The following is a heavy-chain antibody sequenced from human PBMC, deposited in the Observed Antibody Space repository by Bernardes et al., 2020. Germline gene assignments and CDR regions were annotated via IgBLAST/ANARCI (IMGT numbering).Heavy chain of an antibody. CDR1: KFSFSKYD. CDR3: TRGRGDPTF. Sequence: GGSLRLSCVAHKFSFSKYDMNWVRQAPGKGLEWLSYISQSSSIIYYADSVKGRFTTSRDDVGNSIFLQMNSLRVEDTAIYYCTRGRGDPTFWGPGTLVTVSS. V-gene: IGHV3-48*01. CDR2: ISQSSSII. D-gene: IGHD4-17*01. J-gene: IGHJ4*02.